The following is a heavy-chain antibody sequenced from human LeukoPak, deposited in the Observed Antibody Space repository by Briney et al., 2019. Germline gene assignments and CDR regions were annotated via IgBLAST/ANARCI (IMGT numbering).Heavy chain of an antibody. CDR2: ISAKNGNT. D-gene: IGHD3-22*01. Sequence: ASVKVSCKASGYTFTNYGISWVRQAPGQGLQWMGWISAKNGNTKYAEKFQGRGTMTTDTSTNTAYMELGSLRSDDTAVYYCARDRQDYYDSSGYFDNWGQGTWSPSPQ. V-gene: IGHV1-18*01. CDR1: GYTFTNYG. J-gene: IGHJ4*02. CDR3: ARDRQDYYDSSGYFDN.